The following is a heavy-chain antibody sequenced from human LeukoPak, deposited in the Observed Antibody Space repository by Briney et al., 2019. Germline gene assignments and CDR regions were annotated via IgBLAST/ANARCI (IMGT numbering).Heavy chain of an antibody. J-gene: IGHJ5*02. Sequence: PSETLSLTCTVSGGSISGYSWTWIRQPPGQGLEWIGYFHNSRTTSYNPSLTGRVIISVDTAMDQISLKLNSVTAADTAVYYCARGHLGLSPWGQGTPVTVSP. CDR2: FHNSRTT. D-gene: IGHD3-10*01. CDR3: ARGHLGLSP. V-gene: IGHV4-59*01. CDR1: GGSISGYS.